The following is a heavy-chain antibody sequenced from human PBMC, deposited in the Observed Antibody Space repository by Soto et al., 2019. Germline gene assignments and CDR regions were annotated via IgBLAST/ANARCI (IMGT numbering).Heavy chain of an antibody. D-gene: IGHD2-21*01. CDR3: ARDRGRFIHGMDV. Sequence: QVQLVESGGGVVQPGRSLRLSCAASGFTFSSYAMHWVRQAPGKGLEWVAVISYDGSNKYYADSVKGRFTISRDNSKNTLYLQMNSLRAEDTAVYYCARDRGRFIHGMDVWGQGTTVTVSS. CDR2: ISYDGSNK. CDR1: GFTFSSYA. J-gene: IGHJ6*02. V-gene: IGHV3-30-3*01.